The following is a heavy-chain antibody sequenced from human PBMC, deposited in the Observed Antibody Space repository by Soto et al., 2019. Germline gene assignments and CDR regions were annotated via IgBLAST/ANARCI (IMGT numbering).Heavy chain of an antibody. Sequence: QVQLVQSGAEVKKPGSSVKVSCKASGGTFSSYTISWVRQAPGQGLEWMGRIIPILGIANYAQKFQGRVTITADKPTSAAYMDLGSVTSADTAVYYCARHGRGYSGYDSFYYWGQGTLVAVSS. D-gene: IGHD5-12*01. CDR2: IIPILGIA. V-gene: IGHV1-69*02. CDR1: GGTFSSYT. J-gene: IGHJ4*02. CDR3: ARHGRGYSGYDSFYY.